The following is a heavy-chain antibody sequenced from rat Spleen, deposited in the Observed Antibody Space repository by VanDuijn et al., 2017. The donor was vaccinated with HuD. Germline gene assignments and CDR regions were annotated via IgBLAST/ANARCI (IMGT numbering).Heavy chain of an antibody. Sequence: EVQLVESDGGLVQPGRSLKLSCAASGFTFSDYYMAWVRQAPTKGLEWVATISYDGSSTYYRDSVKGRFTISRDNAKSTLYLQMDSLRSEDTATYYCARWVYDGYNGGFDYWGQGVMVTVSS. D-gene: IGHD1-9*01. CDR1: GFTFSDYY. CDR3: ARWVYDGYNGGFDY. J-gene: IGHJ2*01. CDR2: ISYDGSST. V-gene: IGHV5-29*01.